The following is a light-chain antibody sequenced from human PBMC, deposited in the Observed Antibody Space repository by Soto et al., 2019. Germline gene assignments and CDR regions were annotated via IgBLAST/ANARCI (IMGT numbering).Light chain of an antibody. Sequence: DIQMTQSPSALSASVGDRVTITCQASQDIRQNLNWYQQKPGKVPKLLRHDASNVETGVHSRFSGSGSGTDFTFTISSLQAEDFATYYCQQYEGVPLITFGPGTKVDMK. CDR3: QQYEGVPLIT. CDR1: QDIRQN. CDR2: DAS. J-gene: IGKJ3*01. V-gene: IGKV1-33*01.